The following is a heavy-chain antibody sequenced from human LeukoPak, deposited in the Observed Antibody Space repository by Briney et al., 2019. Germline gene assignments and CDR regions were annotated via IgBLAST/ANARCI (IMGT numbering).Heavy chain of an antibody. D-gene: IGHD1-1*01. CDR2: INPNSGGT. J-gene: IGHJ6*02. CDR3: ARMDAGKKDWNDVDYYYYYGMDV. Sequence: ASVKVSCKASGYTFTGYHMHWVRQAPGQGLEWMGWINPNSGGTNYAQKFQGRVTMTRDTSISTAYMELSRLRSDDTAVYYCARMDAGKKDWNDVDYYYYYGMDVWGQGTTVTVSS. CDR1: GYTFTGYH. V-gene: IGHV1-2*02.